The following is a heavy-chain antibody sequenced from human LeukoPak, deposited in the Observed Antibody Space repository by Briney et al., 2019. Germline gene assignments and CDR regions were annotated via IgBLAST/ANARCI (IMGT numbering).Heavy chain of an antibody. CDR2: ISWNSGSI. CDR1: GFTFDDYA. J-gene: IGHJ4*02. D-gene: IGHD1-26*01. CDR3: ARKRMPIVGAEHYFDY. V-gene: IGHV3-9*01. Sequence: GGSLRLSCAASGFTFDDYAMHWVRQAPGKGLEWVSGISWNSGSIGYADSVKGRFTISRDNAKNSLYLQMNSLRAEDTALYYCARKRMPIVGAEHYFDYWGQGTLVTVSS.